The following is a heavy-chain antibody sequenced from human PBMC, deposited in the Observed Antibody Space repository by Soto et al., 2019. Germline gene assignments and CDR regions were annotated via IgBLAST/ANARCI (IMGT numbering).Heavy chain of an antibody. J-gene: IGHJ5*02. CDR1: GGSISTGGYY. V-gene: IGHV4-31*03. CDR3: ARDPAP. CDR2: IYTSSTT. Sequence: QVQLQESGPGLVKPSQTLSLTCTVSGGSISTGGYYWSWIRQHPGKGLEWIGYIYTSSTTYYNPSLKSRVTRSVETSKNQFSLKLSSVTVGDTAVYYCARDPAPWGKGALVTVSS.